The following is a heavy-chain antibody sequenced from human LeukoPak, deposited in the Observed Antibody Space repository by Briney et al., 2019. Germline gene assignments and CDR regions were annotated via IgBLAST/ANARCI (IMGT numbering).Heavy chain of an antibody. J-gene: IGHJ4*02. D-gene: IGHD1-26*01. V-gene: IGHV3-21*01. CDR3: ARDLSGSYPSWDPGY. CDR1: GFTFSSYS. CDR2: ISSSSSYI. Sequence: PGGSLRLSCAASGFTFSSYSMNWVRQAPGKGLEWVSSISSSSSYIYYADSVKGRFTISRDNAKNSLYLQMNSLRAEDTAVYYCARDLSGSYPSWDPGYWGQGTLVTVSS.